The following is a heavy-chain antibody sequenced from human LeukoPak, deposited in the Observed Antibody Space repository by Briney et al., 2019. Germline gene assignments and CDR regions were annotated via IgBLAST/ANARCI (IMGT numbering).Heavy chain of an antibody. J-gene: IGHJ5*02. V-gene: IGHV4-59*01. Sequence: SETLSLTCTISDGYIGTYYWSWIRQPPGKGLEWIGHFYYSGTTKYSPSLKSRAAILLDTSTNQLSLHLTSVTDADTAVYYCARDGVRGHYLNWFDPWGQGILVTVSS. D-gene: IGHD2/OR15-2a*01. CDR2: FYYSGTT. CDR1: DGYIGTYY. CDR3: ARDGVRGHYLNWFDP.